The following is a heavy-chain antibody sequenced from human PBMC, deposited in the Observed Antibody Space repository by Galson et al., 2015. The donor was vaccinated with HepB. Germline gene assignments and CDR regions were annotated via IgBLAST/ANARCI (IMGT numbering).Heavy chain of an antibody. CDR1: GFTFSSHA. D-gene: IGHD3-3*01. CDR2: ISGSGDTT. CDR3: AKRISITFFGPGKNYMDV. V-gene: IGHV3-23*01. Sequence: SLRLSCAASGFTFSSHAMSWVRQAPGKGLEWVSGISGSGDTTYYAGSVEGRFTISRDNSKITLYMQINSLTAEDTAVYYCAKRISITFFGPGKNYMDVWGKGTTVTVSS. J-gene: IGHJ6*03.